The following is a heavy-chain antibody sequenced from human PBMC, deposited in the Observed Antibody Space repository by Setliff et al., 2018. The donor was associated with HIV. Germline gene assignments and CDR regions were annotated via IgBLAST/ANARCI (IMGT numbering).Heavy chain of an antibody. CDR1: GGSFSGYY. V-gene: IGHV4-34*01. CDR2: ITHSGST. Sequence: PSETLSLTCAVYGGSFSGYYWTWIRQPPGKELEWIGEITHSGSTNYNPSLETRVTISVDTSKNQFSLKLSSVTAADTAVYYCAKGVAGLQYYYYYMDVWGKGTTVTSP. D-gene: IGHD6-19*01. CDR3: AKGVAGLQYYYYYMDV. J-gene: IGHJ6*03.